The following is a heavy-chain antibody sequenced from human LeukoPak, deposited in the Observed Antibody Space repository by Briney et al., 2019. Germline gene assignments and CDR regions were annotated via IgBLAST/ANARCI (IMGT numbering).Heavy chain of an antibody. D-gene: IGHD3-16*01. Sequence: ASVKVSCKASGYTFTTYEIIWVRQAPGQGPEWMGWINTRNGNANYAHQLQGRVTMTTDTSTSTSYMELASLRFDDTAIYYCVRNHLGLGLWGQGTLVTVSS. J-gene: IGHJ4*02. CDR3: VRNHLGLGL. CDR2: INTRNGNA. V-gene: IGHV1-18*01. CDR1: GYTFTTYE.